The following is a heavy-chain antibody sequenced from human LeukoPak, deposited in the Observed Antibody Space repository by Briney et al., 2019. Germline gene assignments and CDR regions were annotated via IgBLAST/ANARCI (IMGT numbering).Heavy chain of an antibody. CDR2: IYSDGTA. CDR3: VRDLT. V-gene: IGHV3-53*01. J-gene: IGHJ5*02. CDR1: GFTFSNNR. Sequence: PGGSLRLSCAASGFTFSNNRMSWVRQAPGKGLEWVSVIYSDGTAYYADSVKGRFTISRDNSKGTVYLQMKSLSADDTAVYYCVRDLTWGQGTLVTVSS.